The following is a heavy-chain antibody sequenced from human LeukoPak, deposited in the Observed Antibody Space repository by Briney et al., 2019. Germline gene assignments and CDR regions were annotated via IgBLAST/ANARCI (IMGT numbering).Heavy chain of an antibody. Sequence: SETLSLTCSVSGGSIRSYYWSWIRQPAGKGLEWIGRIFTSGTTNYNPSLKSRVTISVDTSKNQFSLKLSSVTAADTAVYYCARAQGAITMVRGVIDYWGQGTLVTVSS. V-gene: IGHV4-4*07. J-gene: IGHJ4*02. CDR3: ARAQGAITMVRGVIDY. D-gene: IGHD3-10*01. CDR2: IFTSGTT. CDR1: GGSIRSYY.